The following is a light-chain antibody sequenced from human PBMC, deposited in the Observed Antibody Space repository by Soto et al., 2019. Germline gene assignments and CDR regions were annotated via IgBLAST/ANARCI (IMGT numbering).Light chain of an antibody. J-gene: IGLJ1*01. V-gene: IGLV2-14*01. CDR2: DVS. Sequence: QSVLTQPASVSVSPGQTITISCTGTSSDVGGYNYVSWYQQHPGKAPKLMIYDVSNRPSGVSNRFSGSKSGNTASLTISGLQAEDEADYYCSSYASDRTYVFGTGTKVTVL. CDR1: SSDVGGYNY. CDR3: SSYASDRTYV.